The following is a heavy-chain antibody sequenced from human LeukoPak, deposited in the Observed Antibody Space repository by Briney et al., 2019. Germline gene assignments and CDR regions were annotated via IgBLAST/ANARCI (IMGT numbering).Heavy chain of an antibody. Sequence: GGSLRLSCAASGFAFSSYSMNWVRQAPGKGLEWVSSISSSSSYIYYADSVEGRFTISRDNAKNSLYLQMNSLRAEDTAVYYCAGVEDSSSWVNYYYYYYMDVWGKGTTVTVSS. CDR1: GFAFSSYS. CDR2: ISSSSSYI. D-gene: IGHD6-13*01. J-gene: IGHJ6*03. V-gene: IGHV3-21*01. CDR3: AGVEDSSSWVNYYYYYYMDV.